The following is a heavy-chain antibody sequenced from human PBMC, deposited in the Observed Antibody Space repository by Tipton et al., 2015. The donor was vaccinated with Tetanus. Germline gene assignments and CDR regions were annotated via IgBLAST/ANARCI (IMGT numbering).Heavy chain of an antibody. V-gene: IGHV3-30*03. CDR3: IYTFRWSAGDC. J-gene: IGHJ4*02. CDR2: ISYDGNYQ. Sequence: SLRLSCAASGFTFSNSGMHWVRQAPGKGLEWVAIISYDGNYQSYAESVKGQFTISGDNSKSTLFLQMNGLRAEDTAVYYCIYTFRWSAGDCCGQASLVAVSS. D-gene: IGHD2-2*02. CDR1: GFTFSNSG.